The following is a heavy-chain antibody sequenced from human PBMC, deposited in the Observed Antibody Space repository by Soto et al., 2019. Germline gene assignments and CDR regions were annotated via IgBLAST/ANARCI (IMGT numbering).Heavy chain of an antibody. J-gene: IGHJ4*02. CDR2: SSYDGRET. Sequence: GGSLRPSCPASAFDFRSNGIHWVRQAPGKGLEWVAASSYDGRETFYADSAKGRFTVSKEMSKNTAFLQMNALRHEDTAVYFCARDSGWPILNFDNWGQGAPVTVSS. D-gene: IGHD3-10*01. CDR3: ARDSGWPILNFDN. CDR1: AFDFRSNG. V-gene: IGHV3-30*03.